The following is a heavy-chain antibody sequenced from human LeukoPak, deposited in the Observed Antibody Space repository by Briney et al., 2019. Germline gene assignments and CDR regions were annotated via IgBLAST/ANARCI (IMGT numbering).Heavy chain of an antibody. D-gene: IGHD3-10*01. CDR1: GGSISSYY. CDR3: ARGNYGSGSYYFDP. J-gene: IGHJ5*02. V-gene: IGHV4-59*01. Sequence: SETLSLTCTVSGGSISSYYWSWIREPPGKGLEWIGYIYYSGSTNYNPSLKSRVTISVDTSKNQFSPKLSSVTAADTAVYYCARGNYGSGSYYFDPWGQGTLVTVSS. CDR2: IYYSGST.